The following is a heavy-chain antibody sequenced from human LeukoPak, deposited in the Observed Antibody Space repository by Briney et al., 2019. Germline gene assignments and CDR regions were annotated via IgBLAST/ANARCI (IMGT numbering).Heavy chain of an antibody. D-gene: IGHD5-12*01. J-gene: IGHJ4*02. CDR3: ARAWPRALGRATNRYYFDY. V-gene: IGHV1-8*01. CDR1: GYTFTSYD. CDR2: MNPNSGNT. Sequence: GASVKVSCKASGYTFTSYDINWVRQATGQGLEWMGWMNPNSGNTGYAQKFQGRVTMTRNTSISIAYMELSSLRSEDTAVYYCARAWPRALGRATNRYYFDYWGQGTLVTVSS.